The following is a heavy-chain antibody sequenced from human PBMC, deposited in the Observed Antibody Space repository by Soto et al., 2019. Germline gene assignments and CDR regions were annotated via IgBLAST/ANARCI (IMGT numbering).Heavy chain of an antibody. J-gene: IGHJ6*02. Sequence: PGESLKISCKGSGYSFTSYWIGWVRQMPGKGLEWMGIIYPGDSNTRYTPSLQGQFTISVDKSISTAYLQWSSLKATDTAMYYCARLVYDFWSGHPNPRYYYGMDVWGQGTTVTVSS. CDR3: ARLVYDFWSGHPNPRYYYGMDV. CDR2: IYPGDSNT. V-gene: IGHV5-51*01. D-gene: IGHD3-3*01. CDR1: GYSFTSYW.